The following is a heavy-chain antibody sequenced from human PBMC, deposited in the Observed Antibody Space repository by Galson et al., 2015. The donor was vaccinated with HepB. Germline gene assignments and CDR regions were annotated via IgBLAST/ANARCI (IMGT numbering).Heavy chain of an antibody. Sequence: SLRLSCAASGFTFSSYGMHWVRQAPGKGLEWVAVISYDGSNKYYADSVKGRFTISRDNSKNTLYLQMNSLRAEDTAVYYCAKDLAQSYYYGMDVWGQGTTVTVSS. CDR3: AKDLAQSYYYGMDV. J-gene: IGHJ6*02. D-gene: IGHD2-15*01. CDR1: GFTFSSYG. CDR2: ISYDGSNK. V-gene: IGHV3-30*18.